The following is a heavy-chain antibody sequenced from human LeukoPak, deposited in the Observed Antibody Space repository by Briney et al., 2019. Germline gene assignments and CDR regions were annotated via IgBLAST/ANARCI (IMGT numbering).Heavy chain of an antibody. J-gene: IGHJ3*02. V-gene: IGHV4-59*08. D-gene: IGHD6-13*01. CDR3: ARVGGEASAGTLGVFDI. CDR1: GGSISSYY. Sequence: SETLSLTCTVSGGSISSYYWSWIRQPPGKGLEWIGYIYYSGSTNYNPSLKSRVTISVDTSKNQFSLKLSSVTAADTAVYYCARVGGEASAGTLGVFDIWGQGTMVTVSS. CDR2: IYYSGST.